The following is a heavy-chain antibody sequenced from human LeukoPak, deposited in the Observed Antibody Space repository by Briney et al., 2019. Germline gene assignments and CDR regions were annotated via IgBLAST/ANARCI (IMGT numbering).Heavy chain of an antibody. CDR1: GDTISSYY. J-gene: IGHJ2*01. CDR2: IYYSGST. Sequence: SETLSLTCTVSGDTISSYYWSWIRQPPGKGLEWIGYIYYSGSTNFNPSLKSRVTISVDTSKNQFSLNLISVTAADTAVYYCARPGSSRNWYFDLCVRGNLVTVSS. CDR3: ARPGSSRNWYFDL. V-gene: IGHV4-59*08. D-gene: IGHD2-2*01.